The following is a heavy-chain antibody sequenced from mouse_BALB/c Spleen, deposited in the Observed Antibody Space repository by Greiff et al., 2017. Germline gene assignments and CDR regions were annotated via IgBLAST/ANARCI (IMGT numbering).Heavy chain of an antibody. CDR2: INPSTGYT. V-gene: IGHV1-7*01. CDR1: GYTFTSYW. Sequence: VQLQQSGAELAKPGASVKMSCKASGYTFTSYWMHWVKQRPGQGLEWIGYINPSTGYTEYNQKFKDKATLTADKSSSTAYMQLSSLTSEDSAVYYCARSGCSSLAWFAYWGQGTLVTVSA. CDR3: ARSGCSSLAWFAY. J-gene: IGHJ3*01. D-gene: IGHD1-1*01.